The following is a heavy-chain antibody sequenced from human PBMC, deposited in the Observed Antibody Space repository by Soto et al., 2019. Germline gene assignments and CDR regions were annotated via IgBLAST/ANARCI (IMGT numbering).Heavy chain of an antibody. J-gene: IGHJ6*02. CDR1: GGSISSYY. V-gene: IGHV4-59*01. CDR2: IYYSGST. Sequence: QVQLQESGPGLVKPSETLSLTCTVSGGSISSYYWSWIRQPPGKGLEWIGYIYYSGSTNYNPSLKSRVTISVDTSKNQFSLKLSSVTAADTAVYYCARDNGMVRGEDYYYYGMDVWGQGTTVTVSS. D-gene: IGHD3-10*01. CDR3: ARDNGMVRGEDYYYYGMDV.